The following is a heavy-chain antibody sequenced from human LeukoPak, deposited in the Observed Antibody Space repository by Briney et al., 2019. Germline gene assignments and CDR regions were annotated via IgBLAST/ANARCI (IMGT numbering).Heavy chain of an antibody. J-gene: IGHJ4*02. CDR1: GYTFTDYY. Sequence: GSVKVSCKTSGYTFTDYYIHWVRQAPGQGLEWMGWINPNSGETNSAQKLQGRVTMTGDTSISTAYMELRRVTSDDTAVYYCARDRDYSNTERGFDYWGQGTLVTVSS. V-gene: IGHV1-2*02. CDR3: ARDRDYSNTERGFDY. D-gene: IGHD4-11*01. CDR2: INPNSGET.